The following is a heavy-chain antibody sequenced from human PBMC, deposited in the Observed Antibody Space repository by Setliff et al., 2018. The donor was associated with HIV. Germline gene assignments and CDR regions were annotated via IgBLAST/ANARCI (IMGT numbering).Heavy chain of an antibody. CDR1: GGSISSYY. D-gene: IGHD6-19*01. CDR2: IYIRGST. CDR3: ARDRSSGWSKDWFDT. Sequence: SETLSLTCTVSGGSISSYYWSWIRQPAGKGLEWIGHIYIRGSTNYNPSCNSRVTMSVDTSKNQFSLRLTSVTAADTAMYHCARDRSSGWSKDWFDTWGQGILVTVPS. J-gene: IGHJ5*02. V-gene: IGHV4-4*07.